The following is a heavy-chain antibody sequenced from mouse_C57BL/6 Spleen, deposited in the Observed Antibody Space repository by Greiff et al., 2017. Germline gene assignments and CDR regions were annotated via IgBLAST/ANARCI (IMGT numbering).Heavy chain of an antibody. J-gene: IGHJ1*03. D-gene: IGHD2-4*01. CDR2: INPNNGGT. Sequence: VQLKESGPELVKPGASVKIPCKASGYTFTDYNMDWVKQSHGKSLEWIGDINPNNGGTIYNQKFKGKATLTVDKSSSTAYMELRSLTSEDTAVDYCARGMDYDDGWYFDVWGTGTTVTVSS. V-gene: IGHV1-18*01. CDR3: ARGMDYDDGWYFDV. CDR1: GYTFTDYN.